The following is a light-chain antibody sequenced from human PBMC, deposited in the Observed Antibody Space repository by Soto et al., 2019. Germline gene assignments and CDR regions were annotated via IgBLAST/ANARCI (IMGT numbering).Light chain of an antibody. V-gene: IGKV1-39*01. CDR1: QSISSY. J-gene: IGKJ4*01. CDR2: AAS. Sequence: DIQMTQSPSSLSASVGDRVTITCRASQSISSYLNWYQQKPGKAPKLLIYAASSLQSGVPSRFSGSGSGTDFTLTISSLHPEDFATYYFQQSYSTPLTFGGGTKVDIK. CDR3: QQSYSTPLT.